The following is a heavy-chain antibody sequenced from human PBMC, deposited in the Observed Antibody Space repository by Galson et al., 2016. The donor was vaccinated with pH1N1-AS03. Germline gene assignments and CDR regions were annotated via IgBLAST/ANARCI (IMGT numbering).Heavy chain of an antibody. V-gene: IGHV3-23*01. CDR2: ISGADLST. J-gene: IGHJ4*02. CDR1: GFTFSTYA. D-gene: IGHD5-18*01. CDR3: ANPRASGTTMVTRLDY. Sequence: SLRLSCAASGFTFSTYAMSWVHQAPGKGLEWVSSISGADLSTYYADSVRGRFTVSRDNSKNKPYLQMNGLRDEDTAIYYCANPRASGTTMVTRLDYWGQGILVTVCS.